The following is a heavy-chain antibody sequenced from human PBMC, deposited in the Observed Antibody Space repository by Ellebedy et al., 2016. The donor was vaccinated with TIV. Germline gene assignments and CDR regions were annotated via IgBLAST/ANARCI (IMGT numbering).Heavy chain of an antibody. D-gene: IGHD1-14*01. Sequence: GESLKISCAASGFTFSSYSMNWVRQAPGKGLEWVSYISSSSTIYYADSVKGRFTISRDNAKNSLYLQMNSLRDEDTAVYYCARDLWPNRVDYWGQGTLVTVSS. J-gene: IGHJ4*02. V-gene: IGHV3-48*02. CDR2: ISSSSTI. CDR3: ARDLWPNRVDY. CDR1: GFTFSSYS.